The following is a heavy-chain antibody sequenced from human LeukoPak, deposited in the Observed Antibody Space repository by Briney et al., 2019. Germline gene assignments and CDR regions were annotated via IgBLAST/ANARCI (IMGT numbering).Heavy chain of an antibody. CDR3: ARWPHCQDF. V-gene: IGHV3-7*03. Sequence: PGGSLRLSCAASGFTFSDFYMSWVRQAPGKGLEWVANINKDGSEEKYVDSVKGRSTISRDNAKNSLYLQMSSLRADDTAVYYCARWPHCQDFWGRGTRVTVST. CDR1: GFTFSDFY. J-gene: IGHJ4*02. CDR2: INKDGSEE.